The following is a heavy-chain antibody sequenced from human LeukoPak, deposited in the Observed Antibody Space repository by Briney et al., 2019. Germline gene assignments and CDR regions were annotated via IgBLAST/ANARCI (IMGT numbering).Heavy chain of an antibody. D-gene: IGHD3-16*01. CDR1: GGSISSSGYY. Sequence: PSETLSLTCTVSGGSISSSGYYWGWIRQPPGKGLEWIGYIYYSGSTYYNPSLKSRVTISVDTSKNQFSLKLSSVTAADTAVYYCAREAPRGGDDYWGQGTLVTVSS. CDR3: AREAPRGGDDY. CDR2: IYYSGST. V-gene: IGHV4-30-4*08. J-gene: IGHJ4*02.